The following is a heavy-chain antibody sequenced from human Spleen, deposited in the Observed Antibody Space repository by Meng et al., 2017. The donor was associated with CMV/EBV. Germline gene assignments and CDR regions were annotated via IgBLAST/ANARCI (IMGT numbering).Heavy chain of an antibody. J-gene: IGHJ2*01. CDR2: MNPNSGNT. Sequence: FTSYDINWLPQATGQGLEWMGWMNPNSGNTGYAQKFQGRVTIPRNTSISTAYMELSSLRSEDTAVYYCARAGVVVPAAIRYWYFDLWGRGTLVTVSS. CDR1: FTSYD. CDR3: ARAGVVVPAAIRYWYFDL. V-gene: IGHV1-8*03. D-gene: IGHD2-2*01.